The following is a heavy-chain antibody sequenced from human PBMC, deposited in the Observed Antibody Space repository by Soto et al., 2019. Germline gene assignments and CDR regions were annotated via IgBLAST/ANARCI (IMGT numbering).Heavy chain of an antibody. CDR1: GYRFDSYW. CDR2: IYPGDSET. Sequence: GQSLKISCRGSGYRFDSYWVCWVRQITGKGLEWLGIIYPGDSETRYSPSFQGHVTISVDKSSSTAYLQWSSLKASDAAIYYCARRAGARAFYYYGLDVWGLGTTVTVSS. V-gene: IGHV5-51*01. CDR3: ARRAGARAFYYYGLDV. D-gene: IGHD6-6*01. J-gene: IGHJ6*02.